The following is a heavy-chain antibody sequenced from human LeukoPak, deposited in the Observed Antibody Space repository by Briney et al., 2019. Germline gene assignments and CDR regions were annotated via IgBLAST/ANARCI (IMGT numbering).Heavy chain of an antibody. CDR1: GYSFTSYW. V-gene: IGHV5-51*01. Sequence: GESLKISCKCSGYSFTSYWIGWVRQMPRKGLEWMGIIYPGDSDTRYSPSFQGQVTISVDKSISTAYLQWSSLKASDTAIYYCAKIDRQYCSRSSCYALDFWGQGTQVTVSS. D-gene: IGHD2-2*01. J-gene: IGHJ4*02. CDR2: IYPGDSDT. CDR3: AKIDRQYCSRSSCYALDF.